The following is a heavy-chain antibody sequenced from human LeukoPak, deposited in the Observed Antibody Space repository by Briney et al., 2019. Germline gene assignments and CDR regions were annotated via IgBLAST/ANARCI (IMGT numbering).Heavy chain of an antibody. CDR2: IYYSGST. D-gene: IGHD4-23*01. Sequence: KPSETLSLTCIVSGGSISGYYWNWIRQAPGKGLEWIGYIYYSGSTNYNPSLKSRVALSVDTSKMQFSLKLSSVTAADTAVYYCARDLHGGNSGHIDYWGQGTLVTVSS. CDR1: GGSISGYY. J-gene: IGHJ4*02. V-gene: IGHV4-59*12. CDR3: ARDLHGGNSGHIDY.